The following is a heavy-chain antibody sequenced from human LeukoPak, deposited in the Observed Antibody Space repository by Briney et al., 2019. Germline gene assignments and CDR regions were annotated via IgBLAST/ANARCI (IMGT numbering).Heavy chain of an antibody. V-gene: IGHV4-34*01. D-gene: IGHD6-19*01. CDR3: ARAQWLIRGFDY. Sequence: SETLSLTCAVYGGSFSGYYWSWIRQPPGKGLEWIGEINHSGSTNYNPSLKSRVTISVDTSKNQFSLKLSSVTAADTAVYYCARAQWLIRGFDYWGQGTLVTVSS. J-gene: IGHJ4*02. CDR1: GGSFSGYY. CDR2: INHSGST.